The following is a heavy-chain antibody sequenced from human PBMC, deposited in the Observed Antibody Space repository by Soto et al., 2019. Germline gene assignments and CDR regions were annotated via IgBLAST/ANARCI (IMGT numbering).Heavy chain of an antibody. J-gene: IGHJ4*02. V-gene: IGHV3-23*01. CDR2: IGGSGGNT. D-gene: IGHD5-18*01. Sequence: EVQLWESGGGLVQPGGSLRLSCAASGFTFSRYAMNWVRQAPGKGLEWVSGIGGSGGNTFYADSVMGRFTISRDISKNTLYLQMNSLRAEDTAVYYCAKSFSGYTYGKFDYWGQGTPVTVSP. CDR1: GFTFSRYA. CDR3: AKSFSGYTYGKFDY.